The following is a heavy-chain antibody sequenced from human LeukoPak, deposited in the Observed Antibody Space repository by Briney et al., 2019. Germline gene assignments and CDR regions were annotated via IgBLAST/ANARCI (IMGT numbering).Heavy chain of an antibody. Sequence: SVKVSCKASGGTFSSYAISWVRQAPGQGLEWMGGIIPIFGTANYAQKFQGRVTITADESTSTAYMELSSLRSEDTAVYYCARDRYYDFWSGYSPKVPFSDYYMGVWGKGTTVTVSS. J-gene: IGHJ6*03. CDR1: GGTFSSYA. D-gene: IGHD3-3*01. V-gene: IGHV1-69*13. CDR2: IIPIFGTA. CDR3: ARDRYYDFWSGYSPKVPFSDYYMGV.